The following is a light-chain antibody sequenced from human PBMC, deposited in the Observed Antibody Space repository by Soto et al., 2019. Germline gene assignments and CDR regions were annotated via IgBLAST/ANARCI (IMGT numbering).Light chain of an antibody. V-gene: IGLV2-14*01. CDR2: EVS. CDR3: SSYTSSSTPRYV. CDR1: SSDVGGYNY. Sequence: LTQPASVSGSPGQSVTISCTGTSSDVGGYNYVSWYQQHPGKAPKLMIYEVSNRPSGVSNRFSGSKSGNTASLTISGLQAEDEADYYCSSYTSSSTPRYVFGTGTKVTVL. J-gene: IGLJ1*01.